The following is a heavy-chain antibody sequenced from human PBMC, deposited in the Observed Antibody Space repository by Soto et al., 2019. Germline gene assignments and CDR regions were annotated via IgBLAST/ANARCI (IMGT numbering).Heavy chain of an antibody. J-gene: IGHJ3*01. D-gene: IGHD2-21*02. CDR3: ARFQYTVVTPFDL. CDR2: IRYSGKT. Sequence: QVQLQESGPGLVEPSETLSLTCTVSGGSLTNYFWPWIRQSPGKGLEWIAYIRYSGKTGYNPSLKSRVTISLDTPKNQFSLKLTSVTAADTAIYYCARFQYTVVTPFDLWGQGTMVIVSS. V-gene: IGHV4-59*01. CDR1: GGSLTNYF.